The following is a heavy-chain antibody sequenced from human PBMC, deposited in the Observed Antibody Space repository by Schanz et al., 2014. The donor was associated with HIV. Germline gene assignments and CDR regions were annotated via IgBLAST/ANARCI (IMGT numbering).Heavy chain of an antibody. D-gene: IGHD6-6*01. CDR2: IITIFGTA. V-gene: IGHV1-69*01. CDR3: ARGLKDSSSSEAFHI. J-gene: IGHJ3*02. Sequence: QEQLVQSGAAVRKPGSSVKVSCKASGGTFTSYAISWVRQAPGQGLEWMGGIITIFGTANYAQKFQGRVTITADESTSTAYMELSSLRSDDTAMYYCARGLKDSSSSEAFHIWGQGTMVTVSS. CDR1: GGTFTSYA.